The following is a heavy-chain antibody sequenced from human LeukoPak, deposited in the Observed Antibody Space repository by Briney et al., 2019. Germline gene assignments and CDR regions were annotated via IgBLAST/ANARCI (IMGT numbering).Heavy chain of an antibody. Sequence: SETLSLTCTVSGGSISSSSYYWGWIRQPPGKGLAWIGSIYYSGSTYYSPSLKSRVTISVDTSKNQFSLKLSSVTAADTAVYYCARQGGIAAAGTTFDYWGQGTLVTVSS. J-gene: IGHJ4*02. D-gene: IGHD6-13*01. CDR3: ARQGGIAAAGTTFDY. V-gene: IGHV4-39*01. CDR1: GGSISSSSYY. CDR2: IYYSGST.